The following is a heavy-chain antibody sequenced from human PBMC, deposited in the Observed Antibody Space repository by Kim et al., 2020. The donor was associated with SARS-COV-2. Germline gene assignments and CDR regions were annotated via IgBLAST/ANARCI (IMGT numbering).Heavy chain of an antibody. J-gene: IGHJ4*02. V-gene: IGHV4-39*07. Sequence: SETLSLTCSVSGGAIRTTNYFWGWIRQPPGKGLEWIGSLFHSGSTYYNPSLDSRVTISVDTSKNQFSPMLSSVTAADTAVYFCAGDEYSSTWYKFWGQGT. CDR1: GGAIRTTNYF. CDR2: LFHSGST. CDR3: AGDEYSSTWYKF. D-gene: IGHD6-13*01.